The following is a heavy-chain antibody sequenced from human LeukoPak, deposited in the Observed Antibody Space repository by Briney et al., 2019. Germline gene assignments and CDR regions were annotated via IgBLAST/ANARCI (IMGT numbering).Heavy chain of an antibody. V-gene: IGHV4-59*12. CDR2: IHYSGGIT. CDR3: ARGGYCSAGSCYRAQY. CDR1: GGSISSYY. D-gene: IGHD2-15*01. Sequence: PSETLSLTCTVSGGSISSYYWSWIRQPPGKGLEWIGYIHYSGGITYYNPSLKGRVTISVDTSKNQFSLKLSSVTAADTAVYYCARGGYCSAGSCYRAQYWGQGTLVTVSS. J-gene: IGHJ4*02.